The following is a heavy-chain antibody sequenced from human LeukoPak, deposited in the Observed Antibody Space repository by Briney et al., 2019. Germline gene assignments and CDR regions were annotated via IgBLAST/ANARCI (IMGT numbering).Heavy chain of an antibody. CDR3: ARARRTKYCSSTSCYAFDY. Sequence: PSETLSLTCTVSGGSVSSNFYYWSWIRQPPGKGLEWIGEINHSGSTNYNPSLESRVTISVDTSKNQFSLKLSSVTAADTAVYYCARARRTKYCSSTSCYAFDYWGQGTLVTVSS. D-gene: IGHD2-2*01. CDR1: GGSVSSNFYY. V-gene: IGHV4-39*07. J-gene: IGHJ4*02. CDR2: INHSGST.